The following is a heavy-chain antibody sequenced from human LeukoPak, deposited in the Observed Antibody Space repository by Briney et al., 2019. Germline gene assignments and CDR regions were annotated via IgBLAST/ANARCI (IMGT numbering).Heavy chain of an antibody. CDR1: GGSISSYY. CDR2: IYYSGST. V-gene: IGHV4-59*01. Sequence: SETLSLTCTVPGGSISSYYWGWIRQPPGKGLGWIGYIYYSGSTNYNPSLKSRVTISVDTSKNQFSLKLSSVTAADTAVYYCARVSYGSGSYYWGQGTLVTVSS. CDR3: ARVSYGSGSYY. J-gene: IGHJ4*02. D-gene: IGHD3-10*01.